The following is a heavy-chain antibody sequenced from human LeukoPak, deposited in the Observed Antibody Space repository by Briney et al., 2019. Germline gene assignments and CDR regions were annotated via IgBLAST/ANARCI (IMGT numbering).Heavy chain of an antibody. D-gene: IGHD6-6*01. V-gene: IGHV3-11*04. CDR3: ARSSRLTFDY. J-gene: IGHJ4*02. CDR1: GLTFRNYA. CDR2: ISSSGSTI. Sequence: GGSLRLSCAASGLTFRNYAMSWVRQAPGKGLEWVSYISSSGSTIYYADSVKGRFTISRDNAKNSLYLQMNSLRAEDTAVYYCARSSRLTFDYWGQGTLVTVSS.